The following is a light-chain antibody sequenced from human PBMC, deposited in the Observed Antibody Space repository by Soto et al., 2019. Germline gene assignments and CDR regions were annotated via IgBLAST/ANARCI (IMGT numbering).Light chain of an antibody. CDR2: EVT. CDR3: RSYAGTSILYV. CDR1: SSEVGGYDY. V-gene: IGLV2-8*01. J-gene: IGLJ1*01. Sequence: QSPRTLPRSASGSPGQSVRISCTGSSSEVGGYDYVSWYQQHPGKAPQLLIYEVTKRPSCVPDLFSGSKSGNTASLTVSGLQADDEADYYCRSYAGTSILYVFGGGTKVTVL.